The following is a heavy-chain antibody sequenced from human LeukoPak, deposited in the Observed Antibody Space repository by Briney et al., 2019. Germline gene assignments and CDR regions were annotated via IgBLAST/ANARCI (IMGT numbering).Heavy chain of an antibody. Sequence: GGSLRLSCAASGFTFSSYAMSWVRQAPGKGLEWVSAISGSGGSTYYADSVKGRFTISRDNSKNTLYLQMNSLRAEDTAVYYWAKRLRLGELSLWGQGTLVTVSS. CDR2: ISGSGGST. CDR1: GFTFSSYA. J-gene: IGHJ4*02. D-gene: IGHD3-16*02. V-gene: IGHV3-23*01. CDR3: AKRLRLGELSL.